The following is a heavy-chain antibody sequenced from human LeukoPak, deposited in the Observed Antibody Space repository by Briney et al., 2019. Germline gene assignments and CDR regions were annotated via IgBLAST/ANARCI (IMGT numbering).Heavy chain of an antibody. CDR2: ISGSGGST. J-gene: IGHJ5*02. CDR1: GFTFSSYS. CDR3: AKVGYSYGYDWFDP. D-gene: IGHD5-18*01. Sequence: GGSLRLSCAASGFTFSSYSMNWVRQAPGKGLEWVSAISGSGGSTYYADSVKGRFTISRDNSKNTLYLQMNSLRAEDTAVYYCAKVGYSYGYDWFDPWGQGTLVTVSS. V-gene: IGHV3-23*01.